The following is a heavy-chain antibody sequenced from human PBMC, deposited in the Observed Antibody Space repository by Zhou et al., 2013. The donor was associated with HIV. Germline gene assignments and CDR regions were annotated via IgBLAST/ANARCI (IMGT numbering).Heavy chain of an antibody. V-gene: IGHV1-18*04. J-gene: IGHJ3*01. CDR1: GDSFTNNG. CDR2: TSASNGNS. CDR3: ATDLSPRHGASDI. Sequence: QVHLVQSGAEARKPGASVKVSCRASGDSFTNNGINWVRQAPGQGLEWLGWTSASNGNSNYAKKFQARVAMTTDTATNTAYLEVRSLTSDDTAIYYCATDLSPRHGASDIWGQGTLVIVSS.